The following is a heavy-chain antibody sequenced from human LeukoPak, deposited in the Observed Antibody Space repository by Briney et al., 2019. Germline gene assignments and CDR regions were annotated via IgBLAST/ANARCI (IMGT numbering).Heavy chain of an antibody. V-gene: IGHV1-69*13. CDR3: ARELERRVDAFDI. Sequence: SVKVSCKASGGTFSSYAISWVRQAPGQGLEWMGGIIPIFGTANYAQKFQGRVTITADESTSTAYMELSSLRSEDTAVYYCARELERRVDAFDIWGQGTMFTVSS. CDR2: IIPIFGTA. CDR1: GGTFSSYA. J-gene: IGHJ3*02. D-gene: IGHD1-1*01.